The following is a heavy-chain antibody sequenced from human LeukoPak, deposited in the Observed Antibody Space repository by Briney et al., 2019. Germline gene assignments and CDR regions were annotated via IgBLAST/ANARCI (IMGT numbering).Heavy chain of an antibody. V-gene: IGHV4-4*02. CDR3: ARAMGYSSGWYAEYFQH. CDR1: GGSISSSNW. D-gene: IGHD6-19*01. CDR2: IYHSGST. J-gene: IGHJ1*01. Sequence: SGTLSPTCAVSGGSISSSNWWSWVRQPPGKGLEWIGEIYHSGSTNYNPPLKSRVTISVDKSKSQFSLKLSSVTAADTAVYYCARAMGYSSGWYAEYFQHWGQGTLVTVSS.